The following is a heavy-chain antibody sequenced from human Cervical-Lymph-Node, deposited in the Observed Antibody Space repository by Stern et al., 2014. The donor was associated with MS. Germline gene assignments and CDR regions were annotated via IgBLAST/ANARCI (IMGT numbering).Heavy chain of an antibody. D-gene: IGHD3-16*01. CDR2: VCTYNGNT. Sequence: QVQLVQSGGEVKKRGASVKVSCKASGYTFTKFGINWVRLAPGQGLEWLGWVCTYNGNTNYDHKLQGRVIMTTDTSTTTAYMELRSLRSDDTAVYYCVRGYAGDIYDWVTHPGFYSMDVWGQGTPVTVSS. CDR3: VRGYAGDIYDWVTHPGFYSMDV. J-gene: IGHJ6*02. CDR1: GYTFTKFG. V-gene: IGHV1-18*04.